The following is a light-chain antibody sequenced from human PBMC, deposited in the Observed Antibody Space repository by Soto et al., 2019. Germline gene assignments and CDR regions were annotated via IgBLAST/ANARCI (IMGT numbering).Light chain of an antibody. Sequence: LTQPASVSGSPGQSMTISCTGSSSDVGGYHYVSWYQQHPGKAPKLIIYQVSHRPSGVSDRFSGSKPGNTASLTISGLQGEDEATYYCSSFTSTHTYVFGTGTKVTVL. CDR2: QVS. V-gene: IGLV2-14*03. J-gene: IGLJ1*01. CDR3: SSFTSTHTYV. CDR1: SSDVGGYHY.